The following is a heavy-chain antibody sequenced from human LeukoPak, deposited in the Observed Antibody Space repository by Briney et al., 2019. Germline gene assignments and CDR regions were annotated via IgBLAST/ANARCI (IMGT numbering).Heavy chain of an antibody. CDR2: ISSSSSYI. Sequence: GGSLRLSCAASGFTFSSYSMNWVRQAPGKGLEWVSSISSSSSYIYYADSVKGRFTISRDNAKNSLYLQMNSLRAEDTAVYCCARAPGYYDSSGYHFDYWGQGTLVTVSS. J-gene: IGHJ4*02. CDR3: ARAPGYYDSSGYHFDY. V-gene: IGHV3-21*01. CDR1: GFTFSSYS. D-gene: IGHD3-22*01.